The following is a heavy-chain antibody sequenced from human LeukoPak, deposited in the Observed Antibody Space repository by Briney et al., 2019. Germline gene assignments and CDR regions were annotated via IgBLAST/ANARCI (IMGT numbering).Heavy chain of an antibody. Sequence: HPGSPLTLSCAACGFPFSSYPMQWPRHAPGGGGEGVGVISYDGSNKYYADSGKGRFTISRDNSKNTLYLQMNGLRAEDTAVYYCARAGGRTTVTSPLVDYWGQGTLVTVSS. CDR1: GFPFSSYP. V-gene: IGHV3-30-3*01. D-gene: IGHD4-17*01. CDR3: ARAGGRTTVTSPLVDY. CDR2: ISYDGSNK. J-gene: IGHJ4*02.